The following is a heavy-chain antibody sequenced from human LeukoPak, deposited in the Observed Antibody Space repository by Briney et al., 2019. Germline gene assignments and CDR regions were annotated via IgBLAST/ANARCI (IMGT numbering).Heavy chain of an antibody. Sequence: GGSLRLSCAASGLTFSSYAMSWVRQAPGKGLERVSAISGSGGSTYYADSVKGRFTISRDNSKNTLYLQMTSLRAEDTAVYYCAKVQKRGIVVVVAATLGYWGQGTLVTVSS. CDR3: AKVQKRGIVVVVAATLGY. D-gene: IGHD2-15*01. J-gene: IGHJ4*02. CDR2: ISGSGGST. V-gene: IGHV3-23*01. CDR1: GLTFSSYA.